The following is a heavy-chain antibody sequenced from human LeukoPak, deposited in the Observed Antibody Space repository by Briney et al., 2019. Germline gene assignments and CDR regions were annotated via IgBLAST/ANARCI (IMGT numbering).Heavy chain of an antibody. CDR3: VKVAKYYYGSETYYFFEH. D-gene: IGHD3-10*01. CDR1: GFTFSSYS. V-gene: IGHV3-21*01. J-gene: IGHJ4*02. CDR2: ISSSSIYI. Sequence: SGGSLRLSCAASGFTFSSYSMNWVRQAPGKGLEWVSSISSSSIYIYYADSVKGRFTISRDNAKNSLDLQMNSLRVEDTGIYYCVKVAKYYYGSETYYFFEHWGQGTPVTASS.